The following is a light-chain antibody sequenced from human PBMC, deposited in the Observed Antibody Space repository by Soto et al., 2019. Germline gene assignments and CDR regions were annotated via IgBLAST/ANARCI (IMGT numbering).Light chain of an antibody. CDR1: SSDVGGYNY. V-gene: IGLV2-8*01. Sequence: QSALTQPPSASGSPGQSVTISCTGTSSDVGGYNYVSWYQQHPGKAPKLMIYEVSKRPSGVPDRFSGSKSGNTASLTVSGLQAEDGADYYCSSYAGSNMVFGGGTKLTVL. J-gene: IGLJ2*01. CDR3: SSYAGSNMV. CDR2: EVS.